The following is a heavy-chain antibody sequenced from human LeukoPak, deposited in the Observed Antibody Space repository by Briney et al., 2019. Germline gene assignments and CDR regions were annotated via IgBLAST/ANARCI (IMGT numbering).Heavy chain of an antibody. CDR1: GFTFRTYS. CDR3: ARFLATWDYYYMDV. V-gene: IGHV3-21*06. Sequence: PGGSLRLSCAASGFTFRTYSINWVRQAPGKGLEWVSSVSGSSAFIYYAESVKGRFTISRDNAKNSVYLQLSSLRVEDTAVYYCARFLATWDYYYMDVWGTGTTVTVSS. J-gene: IGHJ6*03. D-gene: IGHD3-3*01. CDR2: VSGSSAFI.